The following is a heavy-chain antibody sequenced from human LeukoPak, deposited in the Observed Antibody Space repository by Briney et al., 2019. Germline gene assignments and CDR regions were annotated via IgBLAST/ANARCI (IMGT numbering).Heavy chain of an antibody. Sequence: GGSLRLSCAASGFTFSSYGMHWVRQAPGKGLEWVAFIRYDGSNKYYADSVKGRFTISRDNSKNTLYLQMNSLRAEDTAVYYCAKDDGYYDSSGYALDYWGQGTLVTVSS. CDR2: IRYDGSNK. J-gene: IGHJ4*02. D-gene: IGHD3-22*01. CDR1: GFTFSSYG. CDR3: AKDDGYYDSSGYALDY. V-gene: IGHV3-30*02.